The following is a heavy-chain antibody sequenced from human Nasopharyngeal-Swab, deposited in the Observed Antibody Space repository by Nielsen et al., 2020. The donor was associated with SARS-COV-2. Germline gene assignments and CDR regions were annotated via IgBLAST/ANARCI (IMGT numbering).Heavy chain of an antibody. CDR2: IAHDASNE. CDR3: ARDAPAHYGAFY. CDR1: GFTFSSFG. J-gene: IGHJ4*02. V-gene: IGHV3-30*03. D-gene: IGHD4-17*01. Sequence: GESLKISCAASGFTFSSFGMHWVRQAPGKGLEWVALIAHDASNEYYVDSVNGRFSISRDSSKNTLYLQMDSLRGEDTAVYYCARDAPAHYGAFYWGRGTLVTVSS.